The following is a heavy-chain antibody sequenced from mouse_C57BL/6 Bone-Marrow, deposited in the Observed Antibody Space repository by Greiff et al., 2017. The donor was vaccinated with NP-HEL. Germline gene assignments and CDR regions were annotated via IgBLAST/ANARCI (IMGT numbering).Heavy chain of an antibody. CDR1: GFTFSSYA. CDR3: TRRRKLRPYYAMDY. J-gene: IGHJ4*01. CDR2: ISSGGDYI. V-gene: IGHV5S21*01. D-gene: IGHD1-1*01. Sequence: EVKVEESGEGLVKPGGSLKLSCAASGFTFSSYAMSWVRQTPEKRLEWVAYISSGGDYIYYADTVKGRFTISRDNARNTLYLQMSSLKSEDTAMYYCTRRRKLRPYYAMDYWGQGTSVTVSS.